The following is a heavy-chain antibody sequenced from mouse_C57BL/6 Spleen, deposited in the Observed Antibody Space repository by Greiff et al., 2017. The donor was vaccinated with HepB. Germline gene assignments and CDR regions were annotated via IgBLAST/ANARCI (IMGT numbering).Heavy chain of an antibody. CDR1: GYTFTSYG. CDR2: IYPRSGNT. Sequence: LVESGAELARPGASVKLSCKASGYTFTSYGISWVKQRTGQGLEWIGEIYPRSGNTYYNEKFKGKATLTADKSSSTAYMELRSLTSEDSAVYFCARNRDYYGSNWYFDVWGTGTTVTVSS. V-gene: IGHV1-81*01. CDR3: ARNRDYYGSNWYFDV. D-gene: IGHD1-1*01. J-gene: IGHJ1*03.